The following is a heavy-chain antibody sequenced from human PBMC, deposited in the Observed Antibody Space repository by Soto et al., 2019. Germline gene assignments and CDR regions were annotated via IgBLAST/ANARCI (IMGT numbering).Heavy chain of an antibody. CDR1: GFPLDSHV. Sequence: QLLESGGGLAQPGGSLRLSCAASGFPLDSHVMCWVRQGPGKGLAWVSWVGGGGLTTSDADFARGRLTISRDNFKSTIYLQMNSVRADDTGVYFCAKRATYCRATSGYVDFWGQGTLVTVSS. D-gene: IGHD2-2*01. V-gene: IGHV3-23*01. CDR3: AKRATYCRATSGYVDF. CDR2: VGGGGLTT. J-gene: IGHJ4*02.